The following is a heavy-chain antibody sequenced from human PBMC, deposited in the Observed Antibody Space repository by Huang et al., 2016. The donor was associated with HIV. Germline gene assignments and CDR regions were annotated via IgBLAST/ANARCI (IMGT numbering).Heavy chain of an antibody. D-gene: IGHD6-19*01. V-gene: IGHV1-46*01. CDR1: GYPFSRYY. J-gene: IGHJ3*02. CDR2: INPRGFGT. CDR3: ARSRDSSGPGGAFDI. Sequence: QVRLVQSGAEVKKPGASVKVSCKASGYPFSRYYIHWVRQAPGQGLEWMGKINPRGFGTSYAQEFQGRATMTTDASTSTVYMDRSSLRYEDTAIYYCARSRDSSGPGGAFDIWGQGTMVGVSS.